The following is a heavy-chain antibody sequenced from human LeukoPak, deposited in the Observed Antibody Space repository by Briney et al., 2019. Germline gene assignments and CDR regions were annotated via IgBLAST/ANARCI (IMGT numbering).Heavy chain of an antibody. CDR2: ISFSRSYI. CDR1: GFTFSSYT. Sequence: GSLRLSCAASGFTFSSYTMDWVRQAPGKGLEWVSSISFSRSYISYADSVKGRFTISRDDAKNSLYLQMNSLRAEDTAVYYCARAAPYYYDSSGYSAFDSWGQGTMVTVSA. D-gene: IGHD3-22*01. CDR3: ARAAPYYYDSSGYSAFDS. J-gene: IGHJ3*02. V-gene: IGHV3-21*01.